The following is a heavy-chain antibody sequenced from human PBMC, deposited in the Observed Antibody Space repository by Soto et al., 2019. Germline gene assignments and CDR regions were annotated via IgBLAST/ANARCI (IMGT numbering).Heavy chain of an antibody. CDR2: INHSGST. J-gene: IGHJ5*02. Sequence: PSETLSLTCAVYGGSFSGYYWSWIRQPPGKGLEWIGEINHSGSTNYNPSLKSRVTISVDTSKNQFPLKLGSVTAAYTAVYYCARGLRIQLGGTGFTNLFDPLGQGTLVTVSS. CDR3: ARGLRIQLGGTGFTNLFDP. V-gene: IGHV4-34*01. CDR1: GGSFSGYY. D-gene: IGHD5-18*01.